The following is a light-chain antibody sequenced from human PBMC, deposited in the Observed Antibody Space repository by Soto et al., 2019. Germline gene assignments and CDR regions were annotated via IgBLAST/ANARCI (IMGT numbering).Light chain of an antibody. J-gene: IGKJ4*01. CDR1: QSVSSK. CDR3: QQYNNWPPLT. CDR2: GAS. V-gene: IGKV3-15*01. Sequence: EIVMTQSPANLSVSPGERATLSCRASQSVSSKLAWYQQKPGQAPRLLIYGASTRATGIPARFSGSGSGTEFTLTISSLQSEDFAVYYCQQYNNWPPLTFGGGTKVEIK.